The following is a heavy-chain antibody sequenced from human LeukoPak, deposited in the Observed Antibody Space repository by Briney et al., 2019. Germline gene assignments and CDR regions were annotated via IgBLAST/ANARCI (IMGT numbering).Heavy chain of an antibody. CDR3: VSVYNNGWYVDY. D-gene: IGHD6-19*01. Sequence: GGSQRLSCAVSGLTVGVDCVSWVRQAPGKGLEWVSVMYGNGETVYGDSVKGRFTISRDNSRNTVYLEMNRPRVEDTAVYHCVSVYNNGWYVDYWGQGTLVTVSS. J-gene: IGHJ4*02. CDR1: GLTVGVDC. V-gene: IGHV3-66*01. CDR2: MYGNGET.